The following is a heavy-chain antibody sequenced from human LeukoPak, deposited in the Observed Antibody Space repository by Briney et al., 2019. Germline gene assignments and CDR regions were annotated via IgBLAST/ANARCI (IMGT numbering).Heavy chain of an antibody. Sequence: SETLSLTCAVYGGSFSGYYWSWIRQPPGKGLEWIGEINHSGSTNYNPSLKSRVTISVDTSKNQFSLKLSSVTAADTAVYYCARARGGGNSEIDIWGQGTMDTVSS. D-gene: IGHD4-23*01. CDR1: GGSFSGYY. CDR3: ARARGGGNSEIDI. J-gene: IGHJ3*02. CDR2: INHSGST. V-gene: IGHV4-34*01.